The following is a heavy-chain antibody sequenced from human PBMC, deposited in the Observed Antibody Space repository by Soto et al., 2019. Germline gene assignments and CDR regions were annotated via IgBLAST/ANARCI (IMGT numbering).Heavy chain of an antibody. Sequence: PSETLSLTCTVSGGSISTSIYYWGWIRQPPGKGLEWIGYIYHSGSTYYNPSLKSRVTISVDRSKNQFSLKLSSVTAADTAVYYCARAKDYYGSGSYRGVNWFDPWGQGTLVTVSS. CDR1: GGSISTSIYY. V-gene: IGHV4-39*07. CDR3: ARAKDYYGSGSYRGVNWFDP. D-gene: IGHD3-10*01. CDR2: IYHSGST. J-gene: IGHJ5*02.